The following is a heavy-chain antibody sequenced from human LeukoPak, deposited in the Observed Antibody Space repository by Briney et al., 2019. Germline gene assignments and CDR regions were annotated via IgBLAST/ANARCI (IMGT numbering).Heavy chain of an antibody. Sequence: GGSLRLSCAASGFTFSSYSMNWVRQALGKGLEWVSSISSSSSYIYYADSVKGRFTISRDNAKNSLYLQMNSLRAEDTAVYYCTYGSGSYYNKRDDAFDIWGQGTMVTVSS. CDR1: GFTFSSYS. CDR2: ISSSSSYI. V-gene: IGHV3-21*01. D-gene: IGHD3-10*01. J-gene: IGHJ3*02. CDR3: TYGSGSYYNKRDDAFDI.